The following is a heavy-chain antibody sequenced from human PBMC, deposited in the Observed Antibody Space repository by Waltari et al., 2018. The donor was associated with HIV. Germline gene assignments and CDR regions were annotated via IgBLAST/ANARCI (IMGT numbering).Heavy chain of an antibody. V-gene: IGHV1-8*01. D-gene: IGHD3-3*01. CDR3: ARGLTWSGYWHFDY. Sequence: QVQLVQSGAEVKKPGAQVKVSCKAPGYTSTGYDITWVRQATGPGLEGMGWMNPNSGNTGDAQRFQGRVTMTRDTSISTAYMELSSLRSEDTAVYYCARGLTWSGYWHFDYWGQGTLVTVSS. J-gene: IGHJ4*02. CDR1: GYTSTGYD. CDR2: MNPNSGNT.